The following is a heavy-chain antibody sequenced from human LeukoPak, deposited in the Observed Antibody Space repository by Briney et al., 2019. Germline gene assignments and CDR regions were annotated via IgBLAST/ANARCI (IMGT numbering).Heavy chain of an antibody. D-gene: IGHD6-19*01. J-gene: IGHJ4*02. Sequence: PGGSLRLSCAASGFTFDDYAMHWVRQAPGKGLEWVSGISWNSGSICYAYSVKGRFTISRHNAKHSLYLQMNSLRAEDTALYYCAKDMLSSGWYMDYWGQGTLVTVSS. CDR1: GFTFDDYA. CDR3: AKDMLSSGWYMDY. CDR2: ISWNSGSI. V-gene: IGHV3-9*01.